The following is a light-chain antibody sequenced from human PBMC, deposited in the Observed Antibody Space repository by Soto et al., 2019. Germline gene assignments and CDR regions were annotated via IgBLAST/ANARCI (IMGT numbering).Light chain of an antibody. Sequence: DIQMTQSPSTLSASVGDRVTITCRASQSISSWLAWYQQKPGKAPKLLIYKASSLESGVPSRFSGSGSETEFTLTISSLQPDDFATYYCQQYNSYPWTFGQGPKVEIK. V-gene: IGKV1-5*03. CDR2: KAS. CDR1: QSISSW. J-gene: IGKJ1*01. CDR3: QQYNSYPWT.